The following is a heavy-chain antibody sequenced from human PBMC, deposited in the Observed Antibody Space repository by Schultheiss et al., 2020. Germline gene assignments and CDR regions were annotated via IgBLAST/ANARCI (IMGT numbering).Heavy chain of an antibody. V-gene: IGHV3-30*18. J-gene: IGHJ4*02. D-gene: IGHD6-6*01. CDR3: AKDLSSSLDY. Sequence: GGSLRLSCAASGFTFSSYGMHWVRQAPGKGLEWVAVISYDGSNKYYADSVKGRFTISRDNSKNTLYLQMNSLRAEDTAVYYCAKDLSSSLDYWGQGTLVTVSS. CDR2: ISYDGSNK. CDR1: GFTFSSYG.